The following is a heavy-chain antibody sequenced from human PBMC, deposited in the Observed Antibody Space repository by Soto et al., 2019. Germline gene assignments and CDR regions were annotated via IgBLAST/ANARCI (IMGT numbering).Heavy chain of an antibody. Sequence: QAQLMQSGAEVKEPGSSVKVSCKASGGTFSGYAISWVRQAPGQGLEWLGGIIPIFGITNYAQKFQNRLTIAADTSSATVYMDLRSLTSEDSAIYYCARDPRSITGTTSSEDFQHWGQGTLVSVTT. J-gene: IGHJ1*01. CDR3: ARDPRSITGTTSSEDFQH. D-gene: IGHD1-1*01. CDR2: IIPIFGIT. V-gene: IGHV1-69*17. CDR1: GGTFSGYA.